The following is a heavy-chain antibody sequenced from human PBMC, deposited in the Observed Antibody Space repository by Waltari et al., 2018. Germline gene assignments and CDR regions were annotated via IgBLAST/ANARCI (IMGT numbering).Heavy chain of an antibody. J-gene: IGHJ4*02. CDR1: GGSISSGSYY. V-gene: IGHV4-61*02. D-gene: IGHD3-9*01. CDR2: IYASGST. Sequence: QVQLQESGPGLVKPSQTLSLTCTVSGGSISSGSYYWSWIRQPAGKGLEWIGRIYASGSTHDNPSRKSGVTISGDTPKNQFSLKLSSVTAADTAGYYCARSGANYDILTGSFDYWGQGTLVTVSS. CDR3: ARSGANYDILTGSFDY.